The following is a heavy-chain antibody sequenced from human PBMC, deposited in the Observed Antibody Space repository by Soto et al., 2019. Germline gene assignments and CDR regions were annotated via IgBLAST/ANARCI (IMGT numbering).Heavy chain of an antibody. V-gene: IGHV1-69*01. CDR3: ARGGAYYDILTGPYYFDY. D-gene: IGHD3-9*01. Sequence: QVQLVQSGAEVKKPGSSVKVSCKASGGTFSSYAISWVRQAPGQGLEWMGGTIPIFGTANYAQKFQGRVTITADESTSTAYMELSSLRSEDTAVYYCARGGAYYDILTGPYYFDYWGQGTLVTVSS. J-gene: IGHJ4*02. CDR1: GGTFSSYA. CDR2: TIPIFGTA.